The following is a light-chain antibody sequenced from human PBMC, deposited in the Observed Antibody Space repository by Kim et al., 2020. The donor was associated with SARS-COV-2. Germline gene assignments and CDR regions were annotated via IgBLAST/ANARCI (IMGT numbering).Light chain of an antibody. CDR3: SSYAGTSAYV. Sequence: QSALTQPASVSGSPGQSITISCTGTSNDIGSYDLVSWYQQHPGKAPKLLLYEVTRRPSGVSNRFSGSKSGNTASLTISGLLAEDDADYFCSSYAGTSAYVFATGTKVTVL. V-gene: IGLV2-23*02. CDR1: SNDIGSYDL. J-gene: IGLJ1*01. CDR2: EVT.